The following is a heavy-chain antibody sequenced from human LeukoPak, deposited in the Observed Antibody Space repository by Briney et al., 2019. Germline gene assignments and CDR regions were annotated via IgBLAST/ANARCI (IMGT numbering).Heavy chain of an antibody. CDR2: IKSKTDDGTT. D-gene: IGHD6-6*01. V-gene: IGHV3-15*01. CDR3: TTDRSIAVRPLFDY. Sequence: PGGSLRLSCAASGFTFSNGWMGWVRQAPGKGLEWVGRIKSKTDDGTTDYAAPVKGRFTVSRDDSKNTLYLQVNSLKTEDTAVYYCTTDRSIAVRPLFDYWGQGILVTVSS. CDR1: GFTFSNGW. J-gene: IGHJ4*02.